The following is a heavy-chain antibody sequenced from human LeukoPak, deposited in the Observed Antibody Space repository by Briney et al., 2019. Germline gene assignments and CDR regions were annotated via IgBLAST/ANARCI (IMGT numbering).Heavy chain of an antibody. CDR2: IYSGGSI. D-gene: IGHD6-13*01. CDR3: ARDSRAAGYLDY. J-gene: IGHJ4*02. CDR1: GFTVSSNY. V-gene: IGHV3-53*01. Sequence: GGSLRLSCAASGFTVSSNYMSWVRQAPGRGLEWVSVIYSGGSIYYADSVKGRFTISRDNSKNTLYLQMNSLRAEDTAVYYCARDSRAAGYLDYWGQGTLVTVSS.